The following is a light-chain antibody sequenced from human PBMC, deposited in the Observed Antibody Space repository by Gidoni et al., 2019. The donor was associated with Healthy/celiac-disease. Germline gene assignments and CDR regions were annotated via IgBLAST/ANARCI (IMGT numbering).Light chain of an antibody. V-gene: IGLV3-19*01. CDR1: SLRSYY. Sequence: SSELTQDPAVSVALGQTVRITCQGDSLRSYYASWYQQKPGQATVLVIYGKNNRPSGIPDRFSGSSSGNTASLTITGAQAEDEADYYCNARDSSGNHLHVFGTGTKVTVL. CDR3: NARDSSGNHLHV. CDR2: GKN. J-gene: IGLJ1*01.